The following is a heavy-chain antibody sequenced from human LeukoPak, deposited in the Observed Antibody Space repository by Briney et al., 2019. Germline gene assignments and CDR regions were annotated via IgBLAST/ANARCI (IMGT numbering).Heavy chain of an antibody. J-gene: IGHJ4*02. D-gene: IGHD2-15*01. V-gene: IGHV3-23*01. CDR2: IRGSSDVT. CDR3: ARGVAAGY. CDR1: GFNFGIYA. Sequence: GGSLRLSCVASGFNFGIYAMSWVRQAPGKGLEWVSGIRGSSDVTDYADSVKGRFTISRDNAKNSLYLQMNSLRAEDTAVYYCARGVAAGYWGQGTLVTVSS.